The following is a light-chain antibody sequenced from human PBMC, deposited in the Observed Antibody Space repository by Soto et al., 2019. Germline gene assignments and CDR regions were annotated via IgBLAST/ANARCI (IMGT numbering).Light chain of an antibody. CDR3: QQCDSFPYT. J-gene: IGKJ2*01. CDR2: KAS. V-gene: IGKV1-5*03. CDR1: QSISSW. Sequence: DIQMTQSPSTLSASVGDRVTITCWASQSISSWLAWYQQKPGMAPKLLIYKASSLKSGVSSRFSGSGSGTEFTLTISSLQPDDFATYYCQQCDSFPYTFGQGTKLQIK.